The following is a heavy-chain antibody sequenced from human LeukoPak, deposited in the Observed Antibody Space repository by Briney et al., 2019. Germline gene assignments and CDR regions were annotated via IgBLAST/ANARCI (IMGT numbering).Heavy chain of an antibody. CDR2: IIPIFGTA. D-gene: IGHD3-22*01. J-gene: IGHJ4*02. CDR3: AREGFIWSSGYYYY. Sequence: GASVKVSCKASGGTFSSYAISWVRQAPGQGLEWMGGIIPIFGTANYAQKFQGRVTMTRDMSTSTVYMELSSLRSEDTAVYYCAREGFIWSSGYYYYWGQGTLVTVSS. V-gene: IGHV1-69*05. CDR1: GGTFSSYA.